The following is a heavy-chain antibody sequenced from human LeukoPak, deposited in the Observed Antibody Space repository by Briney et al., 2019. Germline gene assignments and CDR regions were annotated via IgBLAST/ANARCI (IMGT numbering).Heavy chain of an antibody. J-gene: IGHJ4*02. CDR2: ISYDGSNK. D-gene: IGHD3-10*01. CDR1: GFTFSSYG. V-gene: IGHV3-30*18. CDR3: AKDLGSGSKGIFDY. Sequence: GGSLRLSCAASGFTFSSYGMHWVRQAPGKGLEWVAVISYDGSNKYYADSVKGRLTISRDNSKNTLYLQMNSLRAEDTAVYYCAKDLGSGSKGIFDYWGQGTLVTVSS.